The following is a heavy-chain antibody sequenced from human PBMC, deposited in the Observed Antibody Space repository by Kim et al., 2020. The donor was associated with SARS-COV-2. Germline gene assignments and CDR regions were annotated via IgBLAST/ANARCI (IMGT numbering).Heavy chain of an antibody. CDR1: GFTFSSYG. J-gene: IGHJ6*02. CDR3: AKDRLIQLWFDYYYGMDV. Sequence: GGSLRLSCAASGFTFSSYGMHWVRQAPGKGLEWVAVISYDGSNKYYADSVKGRFTISRDNSKNTLYLQMNSLRAEDTAVYYCAKDRLIQLWFDYYYGMDVWGQGTQVTVPS. D-gene: IGHD5-18*01. V-gene: IGHV3-30*18. CDR2: ISYDGSNK.